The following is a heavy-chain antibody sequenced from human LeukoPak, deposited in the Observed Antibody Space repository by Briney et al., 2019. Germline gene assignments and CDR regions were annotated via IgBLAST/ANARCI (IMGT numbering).Heavy chain of an antibody. CDR3: ARTRYYYDRSGYYYRYFFDY. D-gene: IGHD3-22*01. CDR1: GFTVSSNY. J-gene: IGHJ4*02. CDR2: IYSGGST. Sequence: GGSLRLSCAASGFTVSSNYMSWVRQAPGKGLEWVSVIYSGGSTYYADSVKGRFTISRDNSKNTLYLQMNSLRAEDTAIYYCARTRYYYDRSGYYYRYFFDYWGQGTLVTVSS. V-gene: IGHV3-53*01.